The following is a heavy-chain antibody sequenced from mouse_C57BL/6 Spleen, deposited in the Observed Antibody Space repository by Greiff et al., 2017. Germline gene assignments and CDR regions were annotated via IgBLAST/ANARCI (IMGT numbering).Heavy chain of an antibody. V-gene: IGHV1-15*01. Sequence: QVQLQQSGAELVRPGASVTLSCKASGYTFTDYEMHWVKQTPVHGLEWIGAIDPETGGTAYNQKFKGKAILTADKSSSTAYMELRSLTSEDSAVYYCTRRNYDYVFWFAYWGQGTLVTVSA. CDR3: TRRNYDYVFWFAY. CDR2: IDPETGGT. CDR1: GYTFTDYE. D-gene: IGHD2-4*01. J-gene: IGHJ3*01.